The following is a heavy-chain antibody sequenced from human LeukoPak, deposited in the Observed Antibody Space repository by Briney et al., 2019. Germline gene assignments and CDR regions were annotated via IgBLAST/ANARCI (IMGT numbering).Heavy chain of an antibody. J-gene: IGHJ4*02. CDR2: ISYDGSNK. CDR1: GFTFSSYG. D-gene: IGHD1-1*01. CDR3: AGVRGGTTRDLDF. Sequence: GGSLRLSCAASGFTFSSYGMHRVRQAPGKGLEWVAFISYDGSNKYYADSVKGRFTISRDNPKNTLYLQMNSLRAEDAAVYYCAGVRGGTTRDLDFWGQGTLVTVSS. V-gene: IGHV3-30*03.